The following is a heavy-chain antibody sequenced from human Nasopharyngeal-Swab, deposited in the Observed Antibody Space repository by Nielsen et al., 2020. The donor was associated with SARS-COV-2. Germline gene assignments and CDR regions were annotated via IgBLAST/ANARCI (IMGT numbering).Heavy chain of an antibody. CDR3: ARRGNSYGGNWFDS. CDR2: IFYSGST. D-gene: IGHD2/OR15-2a*01. V-gene: IGHV4-59*01. J-gene: IGHJ5*01. CDR1: GGSISGYY. Sequence: SETLSLTCTVPGGSISGYYWSWIRPPPGKGLEWIGHIFYSGSTTYNPSLRSRVTISVDTSKNQFSLRLSSVTAADTAVYFCARRGNSYGGNWFDSWGLGSLVVVSS.